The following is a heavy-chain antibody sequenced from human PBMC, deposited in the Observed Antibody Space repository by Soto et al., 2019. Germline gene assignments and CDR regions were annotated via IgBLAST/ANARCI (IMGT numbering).Heavy chain of an antibody. CDR3: ARLAAAAFRSYYYYGMDV. J-gene: IGHJ6*02. CDR2: IYYSGST. V-gene: IGHV4-59*08. CDR1: GGSISSYY. D-gene: IGHD6-13*01. Sequence: PSETLSLTCTVSGGSISSYYWSWIRQPPGKGLEWIGYIYYSGSTNYNPSLKSRVTISVDTSKNQFSLKLSSVTAADTAVYYCARLAAAAFRSYYYYGMDVWGQGTTVTVSS.